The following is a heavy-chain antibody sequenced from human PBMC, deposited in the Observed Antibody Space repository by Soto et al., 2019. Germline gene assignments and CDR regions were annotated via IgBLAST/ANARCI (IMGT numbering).Heavy chain of an antibody. J-gene: IGHJ3*02. CDR2: ISVYNGNT. Sequence: ASVKVSCKASGYTFTNYGISWVRQAPGQGLEWMGWISVYNGNTNYAQQLQGRVTMTTDTSTSTAYMELRNLRSDDTAVYYCARQRLHYYDSSGYYPGDIWGQGTMVTVSS. CDR1: GYTFTNYG. D-gene: IGHD3-22*01. CDR3: ARQRLHYYDSSGYYPGDI. V-gene: IGHV1-18*01.